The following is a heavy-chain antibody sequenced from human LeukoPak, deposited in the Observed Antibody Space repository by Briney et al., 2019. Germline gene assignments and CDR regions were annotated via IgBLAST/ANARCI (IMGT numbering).Heavy chain of an antibody. D-gene: IGHD3-22*01. V-gene: IGHV4-38-2*02. J-gene: IGHJ4*02. CDR2: IYHSGST. CDR3: ARDTVLSGYYDSSGYWHYDY. CDR1: GYSISSGYY. Sequence: SETLSLTCTVSGYSISSGYYWGWIRQPPGKGLEWIGSIYHSGSTYYNPSLKSRVTISVDTSKNQFSLKLSSVTAADTAVYYCARDTVLSGYYDSSGYWHYDYWGQGTLVTVSS.